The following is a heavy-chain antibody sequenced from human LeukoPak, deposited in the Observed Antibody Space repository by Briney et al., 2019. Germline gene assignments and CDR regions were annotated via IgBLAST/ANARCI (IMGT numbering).Heavy chain of an antibody. D-gene: IGHD6-13*01. CDR3: ARDGSSSWLDY. V-gene: IGHV1-2*02. CDR2: INPNSGGT. J-gene: IGHJ4*02. CDR1: GYTFTSCG. Sequence: ASMRVSCKASGYTFTSCGINWVRQAPGQGLEWMGWINPNSGGTNYAQKFRGRVTMTRDTSISTAYMELSRLRSDDTAVYYCARDGSSSWLDYWGQGTLVTVSS.